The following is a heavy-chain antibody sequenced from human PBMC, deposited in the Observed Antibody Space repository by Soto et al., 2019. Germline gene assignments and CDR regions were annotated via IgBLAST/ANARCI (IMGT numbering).Heavy chain of an antibody. CDR3: ARNGTYSSSLSQYSGMDV. D-gene: IGHD1-26*01. CDR1: GGTFDNFI. Sequence: QVQLVQSGAEVKEPGSSVRVSCKASGGTFDNFIMNWVRQTPGQGLEWMGWIVPMLGTPTYAEKFKGRVTISATGSTSIMYMEVTSLRSEDTAIYYCARNGTYSSSLSQYSGMDVWGQGTTVTVSS. CDR2: IVPMLGTP. J-gene: IGHJ6*02. V-gene: IGHV1-69*01.